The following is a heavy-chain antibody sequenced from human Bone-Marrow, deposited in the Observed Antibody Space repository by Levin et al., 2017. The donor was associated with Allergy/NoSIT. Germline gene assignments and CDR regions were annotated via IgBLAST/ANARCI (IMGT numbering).Heavy chain of an antibody. V-gene: IGHV3-9*01. J-gene: IGHJ2*01. CDR2: ISWNSDSI. CDR1: GFTFDDYA. CDR3: AKAGFGDYWYFDL. Sequence: SLKISCAASGFTFDDYAMHWVRQAPGKGLEWVSGISWNSDSIGYADSVKGRFTISRDNAKNSLYLQMNSLRVEDTALYYCAKAGFGDYWYFDLWGRGTLVTVSS. D-gene: IGHD4-17*01.